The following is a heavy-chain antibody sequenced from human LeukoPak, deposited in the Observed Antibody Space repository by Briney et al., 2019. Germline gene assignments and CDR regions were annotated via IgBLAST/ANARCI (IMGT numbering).Heavy chain of an antibody. CDR1: GYTFETYT. D-gene: IGHD3-10*01. Sequence: GASVKVSCKASGYTFETYTIHWVRQAPGQRLEWMGWINADKGDTKYSQNFQGRVTITRDTSASTAYMELSSLRSEDTAVYYCARDRSTVRGVAYFDYWGQGTLVTVSS. CDR3: ARDRSTVRGVAYFDY. J-gene: IGHJ4*02. V-gene: IGHV1-3*01. CDR2: INADKGDT.